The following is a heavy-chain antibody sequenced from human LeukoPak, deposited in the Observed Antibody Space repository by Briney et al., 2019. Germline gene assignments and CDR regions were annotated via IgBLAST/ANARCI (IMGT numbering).Heavy chain of an antibody. J-gene: IGHJ4*02. D-gene: IGHD5-18*01. CDR1: GFTFSSYS. CDR2: ISSSSSYI. CDR3: ARESDTAMVP. Sequence: GGSLRLSCAASGFTFSSYSMNWVRQAPGKGLEWVSSISSSSSYIYYVDSVKGRFTISRDNAKNSLYLQMNSLRAEDTAVYYCARESDTAMVPWGQGTLVTVSS. V-gene: IGHV3-21*01.